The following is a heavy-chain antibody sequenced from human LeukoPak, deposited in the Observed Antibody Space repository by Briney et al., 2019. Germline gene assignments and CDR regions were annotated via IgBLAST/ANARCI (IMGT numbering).Heavy chain of an antibody. CDR3: AREMYPGPLYYYGMDV. D-gene: IGHD2-2*01. CDR2: ISSSSSYI. CDR1: GFTFSSYS. V-gene: IGHV3-21*01. Sequence: GGSLRLSCAASGFTFSSYSMNWVRQAPGKGLEWVSSISSSSSYIYYADSVKGRFTISRDNAKNSLYLQMNSLGAEDTAVYYCAREMYPGPLYYYGMDVWGQGTTVTVSS. J-gene: IGHJ6*02.